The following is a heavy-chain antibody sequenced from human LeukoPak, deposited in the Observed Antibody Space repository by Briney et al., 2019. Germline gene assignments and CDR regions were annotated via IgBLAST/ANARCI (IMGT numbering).Heavy chain of an antibody. CDR1: GFTFRNYA. Sequence: GGSLRLSCAASGFTFRNYAMYWVRQAPGKGLEWVSAISSSDANTYYADSVKGRFTISRDNSKNTLYLQMNSLRAEDTAVYYCAKDRKGYYDSSGLIDYWGQGTLVTVSS. V-gene: IGHV3-23*01. CDR3: AKDRKGYYDSSGLIDY. D-gene: IGHD3-22*01. J-gene: IGHJ4*02. CDR2: ISSSDANT.